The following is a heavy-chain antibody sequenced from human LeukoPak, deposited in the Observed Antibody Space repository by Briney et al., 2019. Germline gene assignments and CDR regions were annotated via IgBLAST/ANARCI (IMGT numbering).Heavy chain of an antibody. CDR3: ARDIGPWDSSSWYVDY. D-gene: IGHD6-13*01. CDR2: IYTSGST. J-gene: IGHJ4*02. CDR1: GGSISSYY. V-gene: IGHV4-4*07. Sequence: SETLSLTCTVSGGSISSYYWSWIRQPAGKGLEWIGRIYTSGSTNYNPSLKSRVTMSVDTSKNQFSLKLSSVTAADTAVYYCARDIGPWDSSSWYVDYWGQGTLVTVSS.